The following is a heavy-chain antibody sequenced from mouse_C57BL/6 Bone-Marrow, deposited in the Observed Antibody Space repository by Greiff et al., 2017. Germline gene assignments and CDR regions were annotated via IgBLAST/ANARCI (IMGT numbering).Heavy chain of an antibody. Sequence: QVQLKESGPELVKPGASVKISCKASGYAFSSSWMNWVKQRPGKGLEWIGRIYPGDGDTNYNGKFKGKATLTADKSSSTAYMQLSSLTSEDSAVYFCARETPLITTVVHYYAMDYWGQGTSVTVSS. CDR3: ARETPLITTVVHYYAMDY. CDR2: IYPGDGDT. V-gene: IGHV1-82*01. D-gene: IGHD1-1*01. J-gene: IGHJ4*01. CDR1: GYAFSSSW.